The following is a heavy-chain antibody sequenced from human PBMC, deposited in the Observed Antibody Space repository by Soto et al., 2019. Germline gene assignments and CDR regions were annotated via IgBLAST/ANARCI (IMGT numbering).Heavy chain of an antibody. CDR1: GGSISSYY. V-gene: IGHV4-59*01. Sequence: QVQLQESGPGLVKPSETLSLTCTVSGGSISSYYWSWIRQPPGKGLEWIGNIYYSGSTNYNPSLKSRVTISVDTSKNQFSLKLSSVTAADTAVYYCARVPQYCSGGTCSRIFDYWGQGTLVTVSS. CDR2: IYYSGST. D-gene: IGHD2-15*01. CDR3: ARVPQYCSGGTCSRIFDY. J-gene: IGHJ4*02.